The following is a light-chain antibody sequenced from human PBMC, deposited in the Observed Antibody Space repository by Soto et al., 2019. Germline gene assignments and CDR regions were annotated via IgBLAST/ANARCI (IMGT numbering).Light chain of an antibody. Sequence: DIQMTQSPSTLSASIGDTVIITCRASQSINSWLAWYQQKPGKAPKLLIHKASTLESGVPSRFSGSESGTEFTLTISSLQPDEFATYYCQQYDRCPYTFRQGTKLYIK. J-gene: IGKJ2*01. CDR3: QQYDRCPYT. V-gene: IGKV1-5*03. CDR2: KAS. CDR1: QSINSW.